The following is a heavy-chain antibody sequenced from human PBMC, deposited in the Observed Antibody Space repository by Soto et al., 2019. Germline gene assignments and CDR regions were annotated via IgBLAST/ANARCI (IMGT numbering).Heavy chain of an antibody. J-gene: IGHJ6*02. CDR2: MFYSGST. CDR3: ARDKGRYDSGMDV. D-gene: IGHD3-9*01. CDR1: GGSISSGGYY. Sequence: SETLSLTCTVSGGSISSGGYYWSWIRQPPGKGLEWIGYMFYSGSTKYNPSLKIRVTISVDRSRNHFSLNLSSVTAADTAVYYCARDKGRYDSGMDVWGQGTTVTVSS. V-gene: IGHV4-61*08.